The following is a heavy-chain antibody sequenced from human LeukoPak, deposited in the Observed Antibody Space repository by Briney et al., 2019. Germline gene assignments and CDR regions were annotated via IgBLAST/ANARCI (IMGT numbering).Heavy chain of an antibody. J-gene: IGHJ3*02. Sequence: SQTLSLTCAISGDTVSSNSATWNWIRQSPSRGLEWLGRTYYTSKWYSDYAVSVKSRITINPDTSKNQFSLQLNSVTPEDMAVYYCARIGHPWGIEDAFDIWGQGTMVTVSS. D-gene: IGHD3-16*01. V-gene: IGHV6-1*01. CDR1: GDTVSSNSAT. CDR3: ARIGHPWGIEDAFDI. CDR2: TYYTSKWYS.